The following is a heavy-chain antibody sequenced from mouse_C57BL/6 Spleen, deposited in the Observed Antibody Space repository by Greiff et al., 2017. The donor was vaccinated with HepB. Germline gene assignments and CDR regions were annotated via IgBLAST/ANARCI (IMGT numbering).Heavy chain of an antibody. Sequence: EVQLVESGGGLVKPGGSLKLSCAASGFTFSSYAMSWVRQTPEKRLEWVATISDGGSYTYYPDNVKGRFTISRDNAKNNLYLQMSHLKSEDTAMYYCARDNPYYYGSSQAWFAYWGQGTLVTVSA. CDR2: ISDGGSYT. D-gene: IGHD1-1*01. V-gene: IGHV5-4*01. CDR3: ARDNPYYYGSSQAWFAY. CDR1: GFTFSSYA. J-gene: IGHJ3*01.